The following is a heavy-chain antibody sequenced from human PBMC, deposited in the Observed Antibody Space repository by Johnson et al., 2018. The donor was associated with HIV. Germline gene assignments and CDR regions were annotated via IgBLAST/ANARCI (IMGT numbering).Heavy chain of an antibody. CDR1: GFTVSSNY. CDR3: ARDGTGGYCSGGRCYDAFDI. J-gene: IGHJ3*02. D-gene: IGHD2-15*01. Sequence: VQLVESGGGLIQPGGSLRLSCAASGFTVSSNYMSWVRQAPGKGLEWVSVIYSGGSTYTADSVKGRFTISRDNAKNSLYLQMNSLRAEDTALYYCARDGTGGYCSGGRCYDAFDIWGQGTMVTVSS. CDR2: IYSGGST. V-gene: IGHV3-53*01.